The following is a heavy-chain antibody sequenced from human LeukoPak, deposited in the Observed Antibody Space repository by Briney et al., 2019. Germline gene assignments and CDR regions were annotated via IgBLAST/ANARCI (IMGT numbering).Heavy chain of an antibody. J-gene: IGHJ4*02. V-gene: IGHV3-23*01. CDR1: GFTFSTFA. Sequence: GGSLRLSCAASGFTFSTFAMIWVRQPPGKGLEWVSSIFPSGGEIHYADSVRGRFTISRDNSKSTLSLQMNSLRAEDTALYYCAKDPLFYSGSPYYFDYWGQGTLVTVSS. D-gene: IGHD1-26*01. CDR2: IFPSGGEI. CDR3: AKDPLFYSGSPYYFDY.